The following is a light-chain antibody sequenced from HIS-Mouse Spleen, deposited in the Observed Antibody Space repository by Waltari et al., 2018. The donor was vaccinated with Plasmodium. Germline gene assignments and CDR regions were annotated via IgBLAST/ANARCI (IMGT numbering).Light chain of an antibody. Sequence: EIVMTQSPPTLSVSPGERATLSCRASQRVSSNLAWDQQKPGQAPRLLIYGASTRATGIPARFSGSGSGTEFTLTISSLQSEDFAVYYCQQYNNWSFTFGPGTKVDIK. CDR3: QQYNNWSFT. CDR1: QRVSSN. V-gene: IGKV3-15*01. J-gene: IGKJ3*01. CDR2: GAS.